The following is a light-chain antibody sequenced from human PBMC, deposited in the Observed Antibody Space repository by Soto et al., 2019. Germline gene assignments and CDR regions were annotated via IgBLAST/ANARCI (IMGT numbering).Light chain of an antibody. CDR3: SSYTSSSTLLYV. Sequence: QSALTQPASVSGSPGQSITISCTGTSSDVGGYNYVSGYQQHPGKAPKLMIYDVSNRPSGVSNRFSGSKSGNTASLTISGLQAEDEADYYCSSYTSSSTLLYVFGTGTKLTVL. V-gene: IGLV2-14*01. CDR1: SSDVGGYNY. J-gene: IGLJ1*01. CDR2: DVS.